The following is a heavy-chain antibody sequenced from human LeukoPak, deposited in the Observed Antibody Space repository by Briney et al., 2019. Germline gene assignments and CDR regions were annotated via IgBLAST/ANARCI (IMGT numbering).Heavy chain of an antibody. J-gene: IGHJ4*02. CDR3: ARDVRYSSGWYGY. CDR2: INHSGST. CDR1: GGSFSGYY. Sequence: SETLSLTCAVYGGSFSGYYRSWIRQPPGKGLEWIGEINHSGSTNYNPSLKSRVTISVDTSKNQFSPKLSSVTAADTAVYYCARDVRYSSGWYGYWGQGTLVTVSS. D-gene: IGHD6-19*01. V-gene: IGHV4-34*01.